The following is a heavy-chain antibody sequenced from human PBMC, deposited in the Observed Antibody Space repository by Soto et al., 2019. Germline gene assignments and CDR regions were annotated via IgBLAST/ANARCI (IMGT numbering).Heavy chain of an antibody. CDR3: AKSGRAARLHYYYGMDV. D-gene: IGHD6-6*01. J-gene: IGHJ6*02. V-gene: IGHV3-23*01. CDR1: GFTFSSYA. CDR2: ISGSGGST. Sequence: EVQLLESGGGLVQPGGSLRLSCAASGFTFSSYAMSWVRQAPGKGLEWVSAISGSGGSTYYADSVKGRFTISRDNSKNTLYLQMNSLRAEDTAVYYCAKSGRAARLHYYYGMDVWGQGTTVTVSS.